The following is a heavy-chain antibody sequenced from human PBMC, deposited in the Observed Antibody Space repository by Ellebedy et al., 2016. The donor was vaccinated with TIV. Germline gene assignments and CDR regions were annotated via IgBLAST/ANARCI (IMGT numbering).Heavy chain of an antibody. CDR1: GFTFSDYY. V-gene: IGHV3-11*06. Sequence: GESLKISCAASGFTFSDYYMSWIRQAPGKGLEWVSYISSSSAYTNYADSVKGRFTISRDNAKHSMYLQMNSLRAEDTAVYYCAKDATAYSSGLFDPWGQGTLVTVSS. CDR3: AKDATAYSSGLFDP. J-gene: IGHJ5*02. CDR2: ISSSSAYT. D-gene: IGHD6-19*01.